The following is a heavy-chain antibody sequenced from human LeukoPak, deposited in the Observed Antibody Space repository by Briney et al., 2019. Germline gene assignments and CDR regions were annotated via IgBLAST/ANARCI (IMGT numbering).Heavy chain of an antibody. D-gene: IGHD1-1*01. V-gene: IGHV3-13*01. Sequence: GGSLRLSCAASGFTFSSYDTHWVRQATGKGLEWVSAIGTAGDTYYPGSVKGRFTISRENAKNSLYLQMNSLSAGDTAVYYCARSGPTTNWFDPWGQGTLVTVSS. J-gene: IGHJ5*02. CDR2: IGTAGDT. CDR3: ARSGPTTNWFDP. CDR1: GFTFSSYD.